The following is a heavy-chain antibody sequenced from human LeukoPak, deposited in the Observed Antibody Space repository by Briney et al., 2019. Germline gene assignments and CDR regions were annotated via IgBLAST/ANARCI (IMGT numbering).Heavy chain of an antibody. D-gene: IGHD3-22*01. CDR3: ARVYYYDSSGYVGY. CDR2: INHSGST. V-gene: IGHV4-34*01. J-gene: IGHJ4*02. Sequence: SETLSLTCAVYSGSFSGYYWSWIRQPPGKGLEWIGEINHSGSTNYNPSLKSRVTISVDTSKNQFSLKLSSVTAADTAVYYCARVYYYDSSGYVGYWGRGTLVTVSS. CDR1: SGSFSGYY.